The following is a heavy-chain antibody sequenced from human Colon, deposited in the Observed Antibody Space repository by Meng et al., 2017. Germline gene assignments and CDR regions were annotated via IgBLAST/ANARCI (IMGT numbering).Heavy chain of an antibody. Sequence: VHLLEAGPGLVKPSGTLSLTCAVSGDSITYDNWWSWLRQPPGKGLEWIGEIHPGRGTNYNPALRSRVTFSLDKSRNQLSLTLTSVTAADTAVYYCARNGFYSLGYWGPGALVTVSS. V-gene: IGHV4-4*02. CDR2: IHPGRGT. J-gene: IGHJ4*02. CDR3: ARNGFYSLGY. D-gene: IGHD3-22*01. CDR1: GDSITYDNW.